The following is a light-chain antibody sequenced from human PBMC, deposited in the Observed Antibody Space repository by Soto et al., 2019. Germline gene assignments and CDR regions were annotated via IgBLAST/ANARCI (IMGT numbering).Light chain of an antibody. V-gene: IGKV3D-15*01. Sequence: EIVMTQSPATLSVVPGERATLSCRASQSVSNNYLAWYQKKPGRAPRLLIYGASTRATGIPARFSGSGSGTEFTLTISRLEPEDFAVYYCQHYNNWPRTFGQGTKVEIK. CDR1: QSVSNN. CDR3: QHYNNWPRT. CDR2: GAS. J-gene: IGKJ1*01.